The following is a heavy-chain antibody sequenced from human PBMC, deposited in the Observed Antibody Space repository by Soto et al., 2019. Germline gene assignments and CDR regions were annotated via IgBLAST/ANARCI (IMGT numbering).Heavy chain of an antibody. CDR3: ARRYGHKGPYYYYYMDV. D-gene: IGHD4-17*01. J-gene: IGHJ6*03. CDR2: ISSSSSTI. Sequence: GGSLRLSCAASGFTFSSYSMNWVRQAPGKGLEWVSYISSSSSTIYYADSVKGRFTISRDNAKNSLYLQMNSLRAEDTAVYYCARRYGHKGPYYYYYMDVWGKGTTVTVSS. V-gene: IGHV3-48*01. CDR1: GFTFSSYS.